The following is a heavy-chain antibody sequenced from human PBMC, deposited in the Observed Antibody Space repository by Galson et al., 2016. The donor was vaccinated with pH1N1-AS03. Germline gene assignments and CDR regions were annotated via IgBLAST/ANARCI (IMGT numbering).Heavy chain of an antibody. CDR3: ARWPRNYASFFDY. CDR2: IRPFNDDT. J-gene: IGHJ4*02. D-gene: IGHD1-7*01. CDR1: GYTFTSYG. Sequence: SCKAYGYTFTSYGLSCLRQAPGQGLEWMGWIRPFNDDTKYVEKFQDRITMTSDISARIAYMELRNLRSDDTAVYYCARWPRNYASFFDYWGQGTLVTVSS. V-gene: IGHV1-18*04.